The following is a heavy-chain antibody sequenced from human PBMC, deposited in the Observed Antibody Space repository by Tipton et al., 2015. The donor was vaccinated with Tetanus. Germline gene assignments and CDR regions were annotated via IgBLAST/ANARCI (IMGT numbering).Heavy chain of an antibody. CDR1: GFTFSDYG. D-gene: IGHD2-21*01. V-gene: IGHV3-30*03. Sequence: RSLRLSCVASGFTFSDYGMHWVRQAPGKGLEWVAVISYDGNKAYYADSVRGRSTISRDDSKDTLFLQMNSLRPEDTAVYFCAQGYETITGPHMGCLGNWGQGTLVTVSS. J-gene: IGHJ4*02. CDR2: ISYDGNKA. CDR3: AQGYETITGPHMGCLGN.